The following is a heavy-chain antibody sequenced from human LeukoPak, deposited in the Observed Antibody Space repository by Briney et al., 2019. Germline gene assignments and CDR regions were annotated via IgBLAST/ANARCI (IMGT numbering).Heavy chain of an antibody. Sequence: PSETLSLTCAVYGGSFSGYYWSWIRQPPGKGLEWIGEINHSGSTNYNPSLKSRVTISVDTSKNQFSLKLSSVTAADTAVYYCARAGSGYSFDYWGQGILVTVSS. J-gene: IGHJ4*02. CDR1: GGSFSGYY. CDR3: ARAGSGYSFDY. V-gene: IGHV4-34*01. D-gene: IGHD5-12*01. CDR2: INHSGST.